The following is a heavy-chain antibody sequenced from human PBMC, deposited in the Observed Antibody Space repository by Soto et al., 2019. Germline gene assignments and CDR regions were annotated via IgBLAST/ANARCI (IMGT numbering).Heavy chain of an antibody. J-gene: IGHJ6*02. CDR2: ISHSGST. D-gene: IGHD6-13*01. CDR3: ATSGDSSSGHYYYGMDV. V-gene: IGHV4-61*01. CDR1: GGSVSSDSYY. Sequence: QVQLQESGPGLVKPSETLSLTCTVSGGSVSSDSYYWSWIRQPPGKGLEWIGYISHSGSTKDNPSLKSRVTISLDTSKNQFSLKLSSVTAADTAVYYCATSGDSSSGHYYYGMDVWGQGTTVTVSS.